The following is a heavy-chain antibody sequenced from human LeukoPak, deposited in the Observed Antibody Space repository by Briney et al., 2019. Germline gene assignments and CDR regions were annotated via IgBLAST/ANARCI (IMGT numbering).Heavy chain of an antibody. D-gene: IGHD3-22*01. V-gene: IGHV3-48*03. CDR1: GFTFSSYE. CDR2: ISSSGSTI. J-gene: IGHJ3*02. CDR3: ARDFFLWTYYYDSSGYSRQDAFDI. Sequence: PGGSPRLSCAASGFTFSSYEMNWVRQAPGKGLEWVSYISSSGSTIYYADSVKGRFTISRDNAKNSLYLQMNSLRAEDTALYYCARDFFLWTYYYDSSGYSRQDAFDIWGQGTMVTVSS.